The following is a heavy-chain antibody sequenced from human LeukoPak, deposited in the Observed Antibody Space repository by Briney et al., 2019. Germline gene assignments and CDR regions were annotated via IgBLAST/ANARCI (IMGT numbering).Heavy chain of an antibody. V-gene: IGHV3-23*01. D-gene: IGHD3-22*01. J-gene: IGHJ4*02. CDR2: ISSSGGNT. CDR1: GFTFSSYA. CDR3: ATSVYYDGGGYYYTDY. Sequence: PGGSLRLSCAASGFTFSSYAMSWVRQAPGKGLEWVSVISSSGGNTDYADSVKGRFTISRDNSQNTLYLQMNSLRAEDTAVYYCATSVYYDGGGYYYTDYWGQGTLVTVSS.